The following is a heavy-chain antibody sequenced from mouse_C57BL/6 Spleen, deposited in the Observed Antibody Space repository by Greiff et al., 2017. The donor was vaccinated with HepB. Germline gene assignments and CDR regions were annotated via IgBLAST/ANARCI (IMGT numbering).Heavy chain of an antibody. CDR3: TRDPIYSNYEGAMDY. D-gene: IGHD2-5*01. J-gene: IGHJ4*01. CDR1: GFTFSSYA. Sequence: VQLKESGEGLVKPGGSLKLSCAASGFTFSSYAMSWVRQTPEKRLEWVAYISSGGDYIYYADTVKGRFTISRDNARNTLYLQMSSLKSEDTAMYYCTRDPIYSNYEGAMDYWGQGTSVTVSS. V-gene: IGHV5-9-1*02. CDR2: ISSGGDYI.